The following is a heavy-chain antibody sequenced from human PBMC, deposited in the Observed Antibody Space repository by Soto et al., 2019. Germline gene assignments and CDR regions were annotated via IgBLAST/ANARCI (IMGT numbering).Heavy chain of an antibody. V-gene: IGHV3-15*01. CDR3: ATPSATYIHY. CDR1: GFTFGDAW. D-gene: IGHD1-26*01. CDR2: IRTQTDGLTT. J-gene: IGHJ4*01. Sequence: PGGSLRLSCTASGFTFGDAWMSWVRQAPGRGLEWLALIRTQTDGLTTDYAAPVKGRFTISRDDSKNTLDLQMDNMRTEDTAVYYCATPSATYIHYWGQGTLVTVSS.